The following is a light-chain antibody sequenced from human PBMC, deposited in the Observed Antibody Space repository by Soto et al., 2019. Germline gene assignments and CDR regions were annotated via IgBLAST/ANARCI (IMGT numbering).Light chain of an antibody. J-gene: IGKJ5*01. CDR1: QSVSSSY. Sequence: EIVLTQSPGTLSLSPGERATLSCRASQSVSSSYLAWYQQKPGQAPRLLIYGASSRPTGIPDRFSGSGSGTDFTLTISSLEPEDSAVYYCQQRNVWLITFGQGTRLEIK. CDR2: GAS. CDR3: QQRNVWLIT. V-gene: IGKV3D-20*02.